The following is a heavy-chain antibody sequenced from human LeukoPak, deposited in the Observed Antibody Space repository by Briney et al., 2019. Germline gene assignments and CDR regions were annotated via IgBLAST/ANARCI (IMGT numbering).Heavy chain of an antibody. CDR3: TKDGRVASAATRPTYYYGMDV. V-gene: IGHV3-21*01. CDR2: ISSRGSYI. CDR1: GFTFSNYN. J-gene: IGHJ6*02. Sequence: GGSLRLSCAASGFTFSNYNINWVRQAPGKGLEWVSCISSRGSYIYYADSAKGRFIISRDNAKNSLYLQMNSLRAEDTAVYYCTKDGRVASAATRPTYYYGMDVWGQGTTVIVSS. D-gene: IGHD2-15*01.